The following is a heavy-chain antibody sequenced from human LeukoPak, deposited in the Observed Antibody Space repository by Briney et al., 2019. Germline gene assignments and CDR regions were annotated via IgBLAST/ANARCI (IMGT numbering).Heavy chain of an antibody. V-gene: IGHV1-46*01. CDR1: GYTFTSYY. CDR3: ARDADYYGSGSYPAN. D-gene: IGHD3-10*01. Sequence: ASVKVSCKVSGYTFTSYYMHWVRQAPGQGLEWMGIINPSGGSTSYAQKFQGRVTMTRDTSTSTVYMELSSLRSEDTAVYYCARDADYYGSGSYPANWGQGTLVTVSS. CDR2: INPSGGST. J-gene: IGHJ4*02.